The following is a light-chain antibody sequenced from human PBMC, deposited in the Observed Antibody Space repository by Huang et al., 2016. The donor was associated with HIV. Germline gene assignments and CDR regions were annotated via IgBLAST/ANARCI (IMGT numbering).Light chain of an antibody. CDR3: MHAPRLPLT. J-gene: IGKJ4*01. Sequence: DIVMTQSPVSLPVNPGEAASISCRSSESLLHSNGNNYLDGYLQKPGQSPQLLIYLGSQRASGVPDRFSGSGSGTHFTLKISRVEAEDVGVYYCMHAPRLPLTFGGGTKVEIK. CDR2: LGS. CDR1: ESLLHSNGNNY. V-gene: IGKV2-28*01.